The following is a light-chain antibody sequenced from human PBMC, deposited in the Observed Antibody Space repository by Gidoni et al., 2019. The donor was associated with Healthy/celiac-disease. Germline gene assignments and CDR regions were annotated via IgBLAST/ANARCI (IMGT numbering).Light chain of an antibody. J-gene: IGLJ3*02. CDR1: SFNIGSNT. CDR3: AAWDDSLNGWV. CDR2: SNN. Sequence: QSVLTQPPSASGTPVQRVTISCSGSSFNIGSNTVNWYQQLPGTAPKLLIYSNNQRPSGVPDRFSGSKSGTSASLAISGLQSEDEADYYCAAWDDSLNGWVFGGGTKLTVL. V-gene: IGLV1-44*01.